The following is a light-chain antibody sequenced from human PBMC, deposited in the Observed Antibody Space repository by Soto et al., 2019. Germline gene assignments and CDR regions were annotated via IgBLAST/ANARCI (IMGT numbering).Light chain of an antibody. CDR2: AAS. CDR3: QQSFNTPWT. V-gene: IGKV1-39*01. Sequence: DIQMTQSPSSLSASVGDRVTIPCRASQSISSYLNWYQQKPGKAPKLLIYAASSLQSGVPSRFSGSGSGTDFPLTISSLQPEDFATYYCQQSFNTPWTFGQGTKVEI. J-gene: IGKJ1*01. CDR1: QSISSY.